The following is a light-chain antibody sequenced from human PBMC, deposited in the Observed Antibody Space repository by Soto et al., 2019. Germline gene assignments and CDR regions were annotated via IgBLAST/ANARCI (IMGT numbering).Light chain of an antibody. Sequence: QSVLTQPASVSGSPGQPITISCTGTSGDVGGYNYVSWYQHYPGKAPKLMIYEVSNRPSGVSNRFSGSKAGNSASLTISGLQAEDEAQYYCSSYTNSNTGVFGGGTKLPVL. V-gene: IGLV2-14*01. CDR2: EVS. CDR1: SGDVGGYNY. CDR3: SSYTNSNTGV. J-gene: IGLJ3*02.